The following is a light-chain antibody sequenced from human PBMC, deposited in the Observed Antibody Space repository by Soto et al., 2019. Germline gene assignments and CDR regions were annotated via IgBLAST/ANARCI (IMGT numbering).Light chain of an antibody. CDR3: QQRRNWPLT. CDR1: QSVSTY. J-gene: IGKJ4*01. CDR2: DAS. Sequence: EIVLTPSPATLSLSPVERATLSCRASQSVSTYLAWYQQKPGQAPRLLIYDASNRATGIPARFSGSGSETDFTLTISSLEPEDFAVYYCQQRRNWPLTFGGGTKGDIK. V-gene: IGKV3-11*01.